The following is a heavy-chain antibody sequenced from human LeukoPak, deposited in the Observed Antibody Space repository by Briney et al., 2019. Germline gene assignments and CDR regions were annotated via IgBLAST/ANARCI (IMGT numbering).Heavy chain of an antibody. V-gene: IGHV3-30*02. CDR3: AKARHNYYDSSGYYSPFDY. Sequence: GGSLRLSCAASGFTFSSYGMHWVRQAPGKGLEWVAFIRYDGSNKYYADSVKGRFTISRDNSKNTLYLQMNSLRAEDTAVYYCAKARHNYYDSSGYYSPFDYWGQGTLVTVSP. D-gene: IGHD3-22*01. CDR2: IRYDGSNK. J-gene: IGHJ4*02. CDR1: GFTFSSYG.